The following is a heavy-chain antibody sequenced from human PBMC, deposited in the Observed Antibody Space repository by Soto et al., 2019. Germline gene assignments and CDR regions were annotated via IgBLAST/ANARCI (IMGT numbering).Heavy chain of an antibody. D-gene: IGHD3-3*01. CDR3: ARDVPSRFLEWSHRRNWFDP. Sequence: QVQLQQWGAGLLKPSETLSLTCAVYGGSFSGYYWSWIRQPPGKGLEWIGEINHSGSTNYNPSLKSRVTISVHTSKNQFSLKLSSVTAADTAVYYCARDVPSRFLEWSHRRNWFDPWGQGTLVTVSS. CDR2: INHSGST. V-gene: IGHV4-34*01. CDR1: GGSFSGYY. J-gene: IGHJ5*02.